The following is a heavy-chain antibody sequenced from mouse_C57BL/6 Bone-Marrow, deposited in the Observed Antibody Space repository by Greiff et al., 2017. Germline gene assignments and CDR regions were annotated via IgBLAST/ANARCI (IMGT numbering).Heavy chain of an antibody. D-gene: IGHD2-3*01. V-gene: IGHV1-59*01. Sequence: QVQLQQPGAELVRPGTSVKLSCTASGYTFTSYWMHWVQQRPGQGLEWIGVIDPSDSYTNYNQKFKGKATLTVDTSSSTAYMQRSSLTSEDSAVYYCARVDGYYGYFDVWGTGTTVTVSS. CDR3: ARVDGYYGYFDV. CDR1: GYTFTSYW. J-gene: IGHJ1*03. CDR2: IDPSDSYT.